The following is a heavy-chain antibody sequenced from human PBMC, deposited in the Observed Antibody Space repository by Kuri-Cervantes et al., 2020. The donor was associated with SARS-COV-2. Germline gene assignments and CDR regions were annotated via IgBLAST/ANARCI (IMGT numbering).Heavy chain of an antibody. D-gene: IGHD4-17*01. Sequence: LSLTCAASGFTFSSYSMNWVRQAPGKGLEWVAVISYDGSNKYYADSVKGRFTISRDNAKNSLYLQMNSLRAEDTAVYYCARGLTTVTTLDFQHWGQGTLVTVSS. CDR1: GFTFSSYS. V-gene: IGHV3-30*03. J-gene: IGHJ1*01. CDR2: ISYDGSNK. CDR3: ARGLTTVTTLDFQH.